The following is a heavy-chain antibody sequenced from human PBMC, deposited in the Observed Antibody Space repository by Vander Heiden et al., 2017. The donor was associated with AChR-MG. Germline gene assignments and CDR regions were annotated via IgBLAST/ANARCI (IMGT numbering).Heavy chain of an antibody. Sequence: QVQLVQSGAEVKKPGASVKVSCKASGYTFTGYYMHRVRQAPGQGLEWMGWINPNSGGTNYAKKLHGRVTMTRDTSISTAYRELSRLRSEETAVYYCARGESEYDGSGSYSNNDYWGQGTLVTVSS. CDR1: GYTFTGYY. D-gene: IGHD3-10*01. J-gene: IGHJ4*02. CDR3: ARGESEYDGSGSYSNNDY. CDR2: INPNSGGT. V-gene: IGHV1-2*02.